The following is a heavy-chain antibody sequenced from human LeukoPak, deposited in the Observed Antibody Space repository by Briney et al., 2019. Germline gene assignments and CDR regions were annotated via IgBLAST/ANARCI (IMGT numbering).Heavy chain of an antibody. D-gene: IGHD1-26*01. CDR2: IRYDGSNK. V-gene: IGHV3-30*02. CDR3: ARGGSYLSAFDI. Sequence: GGSLRLSCAASGFTFSSYGMHWVRQAPGKGLEWVAFIRYDGSNKYYADSVKGRFTISRDNSKNTLYLQMSSLRAEDTAVYYCARGGSYLSAFDIWGQGTMVTVSS. CDR1: GFTFSSYG. J-gene: IGHJ3*02.